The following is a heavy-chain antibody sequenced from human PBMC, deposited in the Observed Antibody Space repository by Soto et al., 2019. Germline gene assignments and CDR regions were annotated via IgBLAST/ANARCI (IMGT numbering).Heavy chain of an antibody. CDR2: INTYNGNT. V-gene: IGHV1-18*01. D-gene: IGHD3-16*01. CDR1: GYTFTTDG. J-gene: IGHJ6*04. Sequence: ASVKGSCKASGYTFTTDGISWVRQAPGQGLEWVGWINTYNGNTNFEQRFQGRVTMTTDTSTSTAYMELGSLTSDDTAVYYCARNYDYGMDVWGKGTTVTVSS. CDR3: ARNYDYGMDV.